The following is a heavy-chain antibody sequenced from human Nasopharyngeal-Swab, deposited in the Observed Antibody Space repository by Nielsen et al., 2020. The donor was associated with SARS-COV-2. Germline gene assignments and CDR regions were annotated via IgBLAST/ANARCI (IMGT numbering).Heavy chain of an antibody. D-gene: IGHD3-3*01. V-gene: IGHV2-70*11. CDR1: GFSLSTSGMC. Sequence: SGPTLVKPTQTLTLTCTFSGFSLSTSGMCVSWIRQPPGKALEWLARIDWDDDKYYSTSLKTRLTISKDTSKNQVVLTMTNMDPVDTATYYCARGYCDFWSGSRHDAFDIWGQGTMVTVSS. CDR2: IDWDDDK. CDR3: ARGYCDFWSGSRHDAFDI. J-gene: IGHJ3*02.